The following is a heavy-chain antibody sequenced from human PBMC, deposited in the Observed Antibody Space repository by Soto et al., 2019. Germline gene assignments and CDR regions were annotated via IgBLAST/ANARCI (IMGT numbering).Heavy chain of an antibody. CDR1: GFTFSSYA. D-gene: IGHD3-3*01. J-gene: IGHJ6*02. V-gene: IGHV3-64D*06. Sequence: LRLSCSASGFTFSSYAMHWVRQAPGKGLEYVSAISSNGGSTYYADSVKGRFTISRDNSKNTLYLQMSSLRAEDTAVYYCVKDSHGGYDFWSGYLRYYYGMDVWGQGTTVTVSS. CDR2: ISSNGGST. CDR3: VKDSHGGYDFWSGYLRYYYGMDV.